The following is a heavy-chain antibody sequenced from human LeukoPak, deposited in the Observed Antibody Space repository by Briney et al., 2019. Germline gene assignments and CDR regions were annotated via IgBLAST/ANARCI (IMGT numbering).Heavy chain of an antibody. CDR1: GGSISSGGYY. CDR3: AIGRSGATRFHP. J-gene: IGHJ5*02. CDR2: IYYSGST. Sequence: SETLSLTCTVSGGSISSGGYYWSWIRQHPGKGLEWIGYIYYSGSTYYNPSLKSRVTISVDTCKSKFSLKLSSVTAADTAVYYCAIGRSGATRFHPGGQGTLVTVSS. V-gene: IGHV4-31*03. D-gene: IGHD1-26*01.